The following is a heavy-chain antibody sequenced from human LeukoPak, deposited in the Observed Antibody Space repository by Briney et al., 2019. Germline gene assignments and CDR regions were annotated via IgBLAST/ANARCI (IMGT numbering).Heavy chain of an antibody. D-gene: IGHD2-21*02. Sequence: GRSLRLSCAASGFTFSSYAMHWVRQAPGKGLEWVAVISYDGSNNYYADSVKGRFTISRDNSKNTLYLQMNSLRAEDTAVYYCAKSRGDGGVYWGQGTLVTVSS. J-gene: IGHJ4*02. CDR3: AKSRGDGGVY. V-gene: IGHV3-30*04. CDR2: ISYDGSNN. CDR1: GFTFSSYA.